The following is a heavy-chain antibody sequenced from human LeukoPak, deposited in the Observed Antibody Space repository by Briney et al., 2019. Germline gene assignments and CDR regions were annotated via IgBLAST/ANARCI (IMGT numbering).Heavy chain of an antibody. CDR3: ATDIRQYYFDSSGY. J-gene: IGHJ4*02. CDR2: IKSKTDGGTT. Sequence: PGGSLRLSCAASGFTFSSYEMNWVRQAPGKGLEWVGRIKSKTDGGTTDYAAPVKGRFTMSRDDSKNMLYLQMNSLKTEDTAVYYCATDIRQYYFDSSGYWGQGTLVTVSS. CDR1: GFTFSSYE. V-gene: IGHV3-15*01. D-gene: IGHD3-22*01.